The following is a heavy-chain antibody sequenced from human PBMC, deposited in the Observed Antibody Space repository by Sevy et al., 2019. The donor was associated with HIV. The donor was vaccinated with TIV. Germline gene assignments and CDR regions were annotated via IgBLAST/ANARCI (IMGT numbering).Heavy chain of an antibody. CDR1: GFTVSSNY. J-gene: IGHJ3*02. D-gene: IGHD3-22*01. CDR3: ARVSVYYYDSSGYYTTGNAFDI. V-gene: IGHV3-53*01. CDR2: IYSGGNT. Sequence: GGSLRLSCAASGFTVSSNYMSWVRQAPGKGLEWVSVIYSGGNTNYADSVKGRFNIYRDNSKNTLYLQMNSLRAEDTAFYYCARVSVYYYDSSGYYTTGNAFDIWGQGTMVTVSS.